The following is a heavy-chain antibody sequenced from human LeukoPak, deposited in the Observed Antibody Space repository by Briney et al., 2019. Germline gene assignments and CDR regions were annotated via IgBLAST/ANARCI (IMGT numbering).Heavy chain of an antibody. Sequence: GGSLRLSCAASGFTVSSNYMSWVRQAPGKGLEWVSYISSDSSTIFYADSVKGRFTISRDNVKNSLFLQLNSLRDEDTAVYYCAKSHLVAAAGEYSQHWGQGILVTVSS. CDR1: GFTVSSNY. J-gene: IGHJ1*01. CDR3: AKSHLVAAAGEYSQH. V-gene: IGHV3-48*02. D-gene: IGHD6-13*01. CDR2: ISSDSSTI.